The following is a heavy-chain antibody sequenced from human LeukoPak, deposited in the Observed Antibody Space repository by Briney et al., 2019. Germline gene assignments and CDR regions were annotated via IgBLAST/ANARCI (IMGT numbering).Heavy chain of an antibody. CDR3: AREGYFSSTSCPFDY. J-gene: IGHJ4*02. Sequence: SVKVSCKASGGTFSSYAISWVRQAPGQGLEWMGRIIPIFGIANYAQKFQGRVTITADKSTSTAYMELSSLRSEDTAVYYCAREGYFSSTSCPFDYWGQGTLVTVSS. V-gene: IGHV1-69*04. D-gene: IGHD2-2*01. CDR2: IIPIFGIA. CDR1: GGTFSSYA.